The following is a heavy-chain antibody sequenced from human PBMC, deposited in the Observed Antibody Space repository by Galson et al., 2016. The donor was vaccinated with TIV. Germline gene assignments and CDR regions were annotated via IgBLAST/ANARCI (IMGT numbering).Heavy chain of an antibody. CDR3: AKGERQWTVRGAFDV. Sequence: SLRLSCAASGFIFNTYSMNWVRQAPGKGLEWVSVINAAGDITNYADSLKGRFTTSRDNSKNTLYLQISDVRAEDTAIYFCAKGERQWTVRGAFDVWGQGTMVTVSS. J-gene: IGHJ3*01. D-gene: IGHD3/OR15-3a*01. CDR2: INAAGDIT. V-gene: IGHV3-23*01. CDR1: GFIFNTYS.